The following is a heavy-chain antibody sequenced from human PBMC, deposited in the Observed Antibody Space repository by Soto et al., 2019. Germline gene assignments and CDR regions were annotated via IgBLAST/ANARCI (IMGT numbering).Heavy chain of an antibody. J-gene: IGHJ5*02. CDR3: ASILDYYDSSGSRKNWFDP. Sequence: ASVKVSCKASGYTFTSYGISWVRQAPGQGLEWMGWISAYNGNTNYAQKLQGRVTMTTDTSTGTAYMELRSLRSDDTAVYYCASILDYYDSSGSRKNWFDPWGQGTLVTVSS. CDR1: GYTFTSYG. CDR2: ISAYNGNT. V-gene: IGHV1-18*04. D-gene: IGHD3-22*01.